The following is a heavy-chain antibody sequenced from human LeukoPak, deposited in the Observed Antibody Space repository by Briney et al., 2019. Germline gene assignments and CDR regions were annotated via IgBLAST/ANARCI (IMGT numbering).Heavy chain of an antibody. Sequence: SETLSLTCTVSGGSISSGGYYWSWICQHPGKGLEWIGYIYYSGSTYYNPSLESRVTISVDTSKNQFSLKLSSVTAADTAVYYCARVDRPKSFDYWGQGTLVTVSS. V-gene: IGHV4-31*03. J-gene: IGHJ4*02. CDR3: ARVDRPKSFDY. CDR1: GGSISSGGYY. D-gene: IGHD6-6*01. CDR2: IYYSGST.